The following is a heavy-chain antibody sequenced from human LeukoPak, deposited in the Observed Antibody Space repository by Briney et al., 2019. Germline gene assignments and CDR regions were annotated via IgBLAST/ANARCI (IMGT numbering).Heavy chain of an antibody. D-gene: IGHD1-26*01. CDR3: ARFSSSALGNVGAFSAAAFDI. CDR1: GFTFSSYA. J-gene: IGHJ3*02. CDR2: ISYDGSNK. V-gene: IGHV3-30*04. Sequence: GGSLRLSCAASGFTFSSYAMHGVRQAPGKGLEWGAVISYDGSNKYYADSVKGRFTISRDNSKNTLYLQMNSLRAEDTAVYYCARFSSSALGNVGAFSAAAFDIWGQGTMVTVSS.